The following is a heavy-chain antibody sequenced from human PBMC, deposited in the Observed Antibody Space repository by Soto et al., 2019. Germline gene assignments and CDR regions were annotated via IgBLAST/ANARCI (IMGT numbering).Heavy chain of an antibody. CDR1: GGTFSSNT. CDR3: ARDGTLYDSRAYYYLY. Sequence: SVKVSCKASGGTFSSNTITWVRQAPGQGLEWMGGITPMFGTPNYAQKFRGRVTITADESTSTAYMELSSLRSEDTAMYFCARDGTLYDSRAYYYLYWGQGTLVTVSS. V-gene: IGHV1-69*13. D-gene: IGHD3-22*01. CDR2: ITPMFGTP. J-gene: IGHJ4*02.